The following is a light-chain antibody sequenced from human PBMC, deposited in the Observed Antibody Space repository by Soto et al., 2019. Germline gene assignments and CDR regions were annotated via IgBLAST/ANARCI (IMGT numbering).Light chain of an antibody. V-gene: IGKV3-11*01. CDR3: QQRSNWPPMYT. CDR1: QSVSSY. CDR2: DAS. Sequence: EIVLTQSPATLSLSPGDRATLSCGASQSVSSYLAWYQQKPGQAPRLLIYDASNRATGIPARFSGSGSGTDFTLTISSLEPEDFAVYYCQQRSNWPPMYTFGQGTKLEIK. J-gene: IGKJ2*01.